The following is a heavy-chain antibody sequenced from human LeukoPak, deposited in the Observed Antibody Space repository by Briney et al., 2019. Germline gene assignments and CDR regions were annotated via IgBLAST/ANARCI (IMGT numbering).Heavy chain of an antibody. D-gene: IGHD5-24*01. V-gene: IGHV1-69*13. J-gene: IGHJ4*02. CDR3: ARDGEGDGYIGSGFDY. CDR1: GGTFSSYA. CDR2: IIPIFGTA. Sequence: ASVKVSCKASGGTFSSYAISWVRQAPGQELEWMGGIIPIFGTANYAQKFQGRVTITADESTSTAYMELSSLRSEDTAVYYCARDGEGDGYIGSGFDYWGQGTLVTVSS.